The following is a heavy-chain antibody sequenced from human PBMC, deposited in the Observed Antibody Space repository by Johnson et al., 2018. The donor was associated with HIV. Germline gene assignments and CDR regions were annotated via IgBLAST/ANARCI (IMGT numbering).Heavy chain of an antibody. Sequence: QVQLVESGGGLVQPGRSLRLSCAASGFTFSDYYMSWIRQAPGKGLEWVSNISRSGSTIYHADSVKGRLIISRDNAKNSLYLQMNSLRAEDTALYYCARELYAILGAFDIWGQGTMVIVSS. CDR2: ISRSGSTI. CDR3: ARELYAILGAFDI. V-gene: IGHV3-11*01. CDR1: GFTFSDYY. D-gene: IGHD1-26*01. J-gene: IGHJ3*02.